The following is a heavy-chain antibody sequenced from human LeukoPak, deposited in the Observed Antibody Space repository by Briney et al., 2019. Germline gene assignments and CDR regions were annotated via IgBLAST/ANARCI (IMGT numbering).Heavy chain of an antibody. CDR3: ARFSRGNPDY. CDR1: GFTFSSYW. Sequence: GGTLRLSCAASGFTFSSYWMHWVRQAPGKGLVWVSRINTDGISTSYADSVKGRFTISRDNAKNTPYLQMNSLRAEDTAVYYCARFSRGNPDYWGQGTLVAVSS. V-gene: IGHV3-74*01. CDR2: INTDGIST. D-gene: IGHD2/OR15-2a*01. J-gene: IGHJ4*02.